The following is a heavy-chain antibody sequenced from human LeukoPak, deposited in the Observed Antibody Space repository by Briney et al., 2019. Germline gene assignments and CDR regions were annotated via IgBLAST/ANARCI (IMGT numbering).Heavy chain of an antibody. CDR1: GGSISSYY. CDR3: AREGGNYDFWSGYSLNWFDP. CDR2: IYTSGST. V-gene: IGHV4-4*07. J-gene: IGHJ5*02. Sequence: SETLSLTCTVSGGSISSYYWSWIRQPAGKGLEWIGRIYTSGSTNYNPSLKSRVTMSVDTSKNQFSLKLSSVTAADTAVYYCAREGGNYDFWSGYSLNWFDPWGQGTLVTVSS. D-gene: IGHD3-3*01.